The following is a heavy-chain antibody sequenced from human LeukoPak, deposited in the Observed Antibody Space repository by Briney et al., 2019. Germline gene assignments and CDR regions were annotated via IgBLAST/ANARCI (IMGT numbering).Heavy chain of an antibody. V-gene: IGHV4-34*01. Sequence: PSETLSLTCAVYGGSFSGYYWSWIRQPPGKGLEWIGEINHSGSTNYNPSLKSRVTISVDTSKNQFSLKPSSVTAADTAVYYCARLPGHGSGYYYYYMDVWGKGTTVTTSS. CDR1: GGSFSGYY. CDR2: INHSGST. D-gene: IGHD2-15*01. J-gene: IGHJ6*03. CDR3: ARLPGHGSGYYYYYMDV.